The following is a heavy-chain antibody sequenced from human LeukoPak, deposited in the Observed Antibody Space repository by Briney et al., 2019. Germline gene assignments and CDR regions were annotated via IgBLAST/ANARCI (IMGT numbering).Heavy chain of an antibody. CDR1: GGSISSSSYY. D-gene: IGHD2-21*02. Sequence: PSETLSLTCTVSGGSISSSSYYWGWIRQPPGKGLEWIGSIYYSGSTYYNPSLKSRVTISVDTSKNQFSLKLRSVTAADTAVYFCARYGVTAPGSGAFWFDPWGQGTLVTVSS. CDR2: IYYSGST. CDR3: ARYGVTAPGSGAFWFDP. J-gene: IGHJ5*02. V-gene: IGHV4-39*01.